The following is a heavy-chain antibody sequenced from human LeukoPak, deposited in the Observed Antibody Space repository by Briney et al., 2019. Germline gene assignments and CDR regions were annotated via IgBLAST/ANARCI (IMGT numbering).Heavy chain of an antibody. D-gene: IGHD2-21*01. J-gene: IGHJ4*02. CDR2: INHSGST. V-gene: IGHV4-34*01. CDR3: ARLGSEYCGGDCFDY. Sequence: PSETLSLTCAVYGGSFSGYYWSWIRQPPGKGLEWIGEINHSGSTNYNPSLKSRVTISVDTSKNQFSLKLSSVTAADTAVYYCARLGSEYCGGDCFDYWGQGTLVTVSS. CDR1: GGSFSGYY.